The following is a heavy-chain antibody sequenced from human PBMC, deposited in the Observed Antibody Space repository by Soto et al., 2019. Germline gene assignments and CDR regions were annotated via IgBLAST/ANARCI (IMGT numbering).Heavy chain of an antibody. CDR1: GGTFSSYT. CDR2: ITPILGIA. CDR3: ATFRGSYGMDV. Sequence: QVQLVQSGAEVKKPGSSVKVSCKASGGTFSSYTISWVRQAPGQGLEWMGRITPILGIANYAQKFQGRVTITADKSTSTAYMARSSLRSEDTAVYYCATFRGSYGMDVWGQGTTVTVSS. J-gene: IGHJ6*02. D-gene: IGHD3-16*01. V-gene: IGHV1-69*02.